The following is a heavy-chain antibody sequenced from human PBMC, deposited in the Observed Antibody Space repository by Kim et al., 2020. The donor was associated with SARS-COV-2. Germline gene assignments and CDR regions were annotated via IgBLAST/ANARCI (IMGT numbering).Heavy chain of an antibody. J-gene: IGHJ4*02. Sequence: ASVKVSCKASGYTFTSYAMNWVRQAPGQGLEWMGWINTNTGNPTYAQGFTGRFVFSLDTSVGTAYLQISSLKAEDTAVYYCARGGRGGIAVAALDYWGQGTLVTVSS. CDR2: INTNTGNP. D-gene: IGHD6-19*01. CDR1: GYTFTSYA. V-gene: IGHV7-4-1*02. CDR3: ARGGRGGIAVAALDY.